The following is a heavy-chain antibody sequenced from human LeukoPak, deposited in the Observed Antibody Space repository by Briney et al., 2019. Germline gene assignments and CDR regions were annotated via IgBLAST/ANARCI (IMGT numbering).Heavy chain of an antibody. V-gene: IGHV3-7*01. J-gene: IGHJ4*02. CDR3: GYTNNFYH. D-gene: IGHD3-16*02. Sequence: GGSLRLSCGASGLXISGQWMNWVRQAPGQGLEWVANIKHDGSEEYYADSVKGRFTVSGDDGRNSVSLQMNSVRAEDTAVYYCGYTNNFYHWGQGTLVVVSS. CDR1: GLXISGQW. CDR2: IKHDGSEE.